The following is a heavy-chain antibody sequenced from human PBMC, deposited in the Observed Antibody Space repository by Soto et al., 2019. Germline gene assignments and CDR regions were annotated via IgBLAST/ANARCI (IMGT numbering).Heavy chain of an antibody. V-gene: IGHV4-4*02. CDR1: GGAISSSNW. CDR3: AREGVSWFGELVAVGGRFYYGMDV. J-gene: IGHJ6*02. D-gene: IGHD3-10*01. CDR2: IYHSGST. Sequence: QVQLQESGPGLVKPSGTLSLTCAVSGGAISSSNWWSWVRQPPGKGLEGIGEIYHSGSTNYNPSLKSRVTISEAKSKNQFSVKLRSVAAADPAVYSCAREGVSWFGELVAVGGRFYYGMDVWGQGTTVTVSS.